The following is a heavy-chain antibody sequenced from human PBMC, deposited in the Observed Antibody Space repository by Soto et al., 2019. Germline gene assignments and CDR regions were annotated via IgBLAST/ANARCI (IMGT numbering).Heavy chain of an antibody. J-gene: IGHJ4*01. CDR1: GGTFSSYT. CDR3: AREGEASPYYDILTGYQPRAPFDY. Sequence: SVKVSCKASGGTFSSYTISWVRQAPGQGLEWMGRIIPILGIANYAQKFQGRVTITADKSTSAAYMELSSLRSEDTAVYYCAREGEASPYYDILTGYQPRAPFDYWG. CDR2: IIPILGIA. V-gene: IGHV1-69*04. D-gene: IGHD3-9*01.